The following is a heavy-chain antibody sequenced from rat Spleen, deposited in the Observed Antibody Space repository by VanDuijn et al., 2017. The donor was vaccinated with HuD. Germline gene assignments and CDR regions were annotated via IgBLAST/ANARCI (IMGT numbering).Heavy chain of an antibody. CDR1: GFNFNDYW. V-gene: IGHV5-31*01. D-gene: IGHD1-5*01. CDR3: TRGGIYKGVMDA. CDR2: ITNSGGST. Sequence: EVQLVESGGGLVQPGRSLKLSCAASGFNFNDYWMGWVRQAPTKGLEWVASITNSGGSTYYPDSVKGRFTISSDNAQNTLYLQMNSLRSDDKATYYCTRGGIYKGVMDAWGQGASVTVSS. J-gene: IGHJ4*01.